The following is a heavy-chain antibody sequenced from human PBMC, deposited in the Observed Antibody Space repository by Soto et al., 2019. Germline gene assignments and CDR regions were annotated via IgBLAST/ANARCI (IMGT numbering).Heavy chain of an antibody. D-gene: IGHD6-19*01. J-gene: IGHJ4*02. Sequence: QVLLQESGPGLVQPSGTLSLSCAVSGVSISSNYYWGWVRQSPGKGLEWLGDISHIGSVNYSPSLMSRVTISMDRSEIQFSLKLSSVTAADTAVYYCVRSFGWYAIDYWGQGTLVIVSS. CDR2: ISHIGSV. V-gene: IGHV4-4*02. CDR3: VRSFGWYAIDY. CDR1: GVSISSNYY.